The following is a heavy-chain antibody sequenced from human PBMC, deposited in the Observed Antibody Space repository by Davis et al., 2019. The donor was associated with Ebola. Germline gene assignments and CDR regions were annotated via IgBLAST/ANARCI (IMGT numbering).Heavy chain of an antibody. CDR1: GFTVSSNY. J-gene: IGHJ6*03. Sequence: GESLKISCAASGFTVSSNYMSWVRQAPGKGLEWVSHMSTSGSTIYYADSVTGRFTISRDNAKNSLFLEMSSLREEDTGIYYCARDPPNGLPVYYMDVWGKGTTVTVSS. D-gene: IGHD1-14*01. V-gene: IGHV3-11*04. CDR2: MSTSGSTI. CDR3: ARDPPNGLPVYYMDV.